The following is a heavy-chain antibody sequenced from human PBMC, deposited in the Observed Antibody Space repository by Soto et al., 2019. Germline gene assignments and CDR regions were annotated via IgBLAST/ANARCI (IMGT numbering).Heavy chain of an antibody. CDR1: GGTFSSYA. CDR3: TRGLGYGDYVRDY. Sequence: QVQLVQSGAEVKKPESSVKVSCKASGGTFSSYALSWVRQAPGHALEWMGGILPLFGTANYAQKFQGRVTMTADESTSTANMEQSSLRSEDTAGYDWTRGLGYGDYVRDYWGQGTLVTVSS. D-gene: IGHD4-17*01. V-gene: IGHV1-69*12. J-gene: IGHJ4*02. CDR2: ILPLFGTA.